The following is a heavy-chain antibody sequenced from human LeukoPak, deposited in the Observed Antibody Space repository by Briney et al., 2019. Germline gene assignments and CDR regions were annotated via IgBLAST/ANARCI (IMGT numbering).Heavy chain of an antibody. CDR2: IYYSGST. Sequence: SETLSCTCTVSGGSISSRSYYRDWIRQPPGKGLEWIGSIYYSGSTYYNPSLKSRVTISVDTSKNQFSLKLSSVTDAATAVYYFARHPRVGGRYFAFDYWGQGTLVTVSS. J-gene: IGHJ4*02. CDR1: GGSISSRSYY. CDR3: ARHPRVGGRYFAFDY. V-gene: IGHV4-39*01. D-gene: IGHD3-9*01.